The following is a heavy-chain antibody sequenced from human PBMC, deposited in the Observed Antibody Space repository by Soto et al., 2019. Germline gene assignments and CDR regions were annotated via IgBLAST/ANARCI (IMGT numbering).Heavy chain of an antibody. CDR3: ARGNGRGFLEWFPYDY. D-gene: IGHD3-3*01. CDR2: MNPNSGNT. V-gene: IGHV1-8*01. J-gene: IGHJ4*02. Sequence: QVQLVQSGAEVKKPGASVKVSCKASGYTFTSYDINWVRQATGQGLEWMGWMNPNSGNTGYAQKLQGRVTMTRNTSISTAYMELSSLRSEDTAVYYCARGNGRGFLEWFPYDYWGQGTLVTVSS. CDR1: GYTFTSYD.